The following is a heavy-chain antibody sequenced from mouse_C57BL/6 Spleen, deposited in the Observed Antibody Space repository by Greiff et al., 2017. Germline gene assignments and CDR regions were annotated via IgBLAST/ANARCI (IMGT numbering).Heavy chain of an antibody. CDR1: GYSFTDYN. D-gene: IGHD2-1*01. CDR2: INPNYGTT. Sequence: VQLQQSGPELVKPGASVKISCKASGYSFTDYNMNWVKQSNGKSLEWIGVINPNYGTTSSNQKFKGKATLTLDQSSSTAYMQLNSLTSEDSAVYYCAREGIYYGNPDWYFDVWGTGTTVTVSS. V-gene: IGHV1-39*01. CDR3: AREGIYYGNPDWYFDV. J-gene: IGHJ1*03.